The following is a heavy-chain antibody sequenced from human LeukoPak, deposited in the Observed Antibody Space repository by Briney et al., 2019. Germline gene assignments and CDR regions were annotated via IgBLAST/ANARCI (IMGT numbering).Heavy chain of an antibody. CDR3: GVVAATQGDYYYYGMDV. CDR2: IKSKTDGGTT. J-gene: IGHJ6*02. V-gene: IGHV3-15*01. CDR1: GFTFSNAW. D-gene: IGHD2-15*01. Sequence: GGSLRLSCAASGFTFSNAWMSWVRQAPGKGLEWVGRIKSKTDGGTTDYAAPVKGRFTISRDDSKNTLYLQMNSLKTEDTAVYYCGVVAATQGDYYYYGMDVWDQGTTVTVSS.